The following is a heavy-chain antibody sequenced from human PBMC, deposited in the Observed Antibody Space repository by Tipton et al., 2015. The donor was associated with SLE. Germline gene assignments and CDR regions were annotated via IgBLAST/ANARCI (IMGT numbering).Heavy chain of an antibody. D-gene: IGHD4-17*01. CDR2: ISYDGSKK. V-gene: IGHV3-30-3*01. J-gene: IGHJ4*02. CDR3: VKGTTVFDY. Sequence: SLRLSCAASGFTFSSYAMHWVRQAPGKGLEWVAVISYDGSKKYYADSVKGRFNISRDNSKNTLYLQMNRLRGEDTAVYYCVKGTTVFDYWGQGTLVTVSS. CDR1: GFTFSSYA.